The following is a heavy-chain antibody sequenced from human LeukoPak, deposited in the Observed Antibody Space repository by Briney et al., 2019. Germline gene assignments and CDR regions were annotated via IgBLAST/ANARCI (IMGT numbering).Heavy chain of an antibody. V-gene: IGHV1-2*06. CDR2: ISPKSGDT. CDR1: GYTFTDYY. D-gene: IGHD1-26*01. Sequence: ASVTVSCKASGYTFTDYYIHWVRQAPGQGLEWMGRISPKSGDTNYAQKFQGRVTLTRDTSIISMAYMELTRLTSDDTAVYYCARDRSGSGWTDYWGQGTLVTVSS. J-gene: IGHJ4*02. CDR3: ARDRSGSGWTDY.